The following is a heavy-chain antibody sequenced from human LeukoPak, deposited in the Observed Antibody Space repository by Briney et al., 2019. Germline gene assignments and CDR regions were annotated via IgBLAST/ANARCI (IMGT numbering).Heavy chain of an antibody. J-gene: IGHJ3*01. CDR1: GYTFTSYG. CDR2: ISAYNGNT. D-gene: IGHD6-13*01. CDR3: ARVLAAALAPFL. V-gene: IGHV1-18*01. Sequence: ASVKVSCKASGYTFTSYGISWVRQAPGQGLEWMGWISAYNGNTNYAQKLQGRDTMTTDTSTSTAYMELRSLRSDDTAVYYCARVLAAALAPFLWGQGTMVTVSS.